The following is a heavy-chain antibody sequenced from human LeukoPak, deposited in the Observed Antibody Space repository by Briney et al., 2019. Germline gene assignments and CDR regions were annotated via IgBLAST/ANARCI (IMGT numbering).Heavy chain of an antibody. J-gene: IGHJ5*02. D-gene: IGHD1-26*01. CDR1: GYTFTGYY. V-gene: IGHV1-2*02. CDR3: ARDNSVGNTAWWFDP. Sequence: ASVKVSCKASGYTFTGYYMHWVRQAPGQGLEWMGWINPNSGGTNYAQKFQGRVTMTRDMSTSTDYMELSSLRSDDTAVYYCARDNSVGNTAWWFDPWGQGTLVTVSS. CDR2: INPNSGGT.